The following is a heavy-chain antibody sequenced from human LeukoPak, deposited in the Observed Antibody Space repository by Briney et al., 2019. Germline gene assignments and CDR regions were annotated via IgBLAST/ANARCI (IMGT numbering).Heavy chain of an antibody. J-gene: IGHJ4*02. CDR2: IYYSGST. CDR3: ARLARSRLLEWSHFDY. Sequence: SETLSLTCTVSGGSISSNSYYWGWIRQPPGKGLEWIGIIYYSGSTYYNPSLKSRVTISVDTSKNQFSLKLSSMTAADTAVYSCARLARSRLLEWSHFDYWGQGTLVTVSS. V-gene: IGHV4-39*01. CDR1: GGSISSNSYY. D-gene: IGHD3-3*01.